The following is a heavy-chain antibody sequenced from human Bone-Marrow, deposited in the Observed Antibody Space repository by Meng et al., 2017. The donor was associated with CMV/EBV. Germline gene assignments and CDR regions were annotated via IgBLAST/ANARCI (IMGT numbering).Heavy chain of an antibody. D-gene: IGHD3-10*02. CDR2: VNGDGTST. V-gene: IGHV3-74*01. CDR3: ARWGRYYVSRGDAYAMDV. CDR1: GLTFNVYW. Sequence: GESLKISCAASGLTFNVYWMHWVRQAPGKGLVWVSRVNGDGTSTNYADSVKGRFTISRDNAKNTLYLQMSSLRAEDTAVYYCARWGRYYVSRGDAYAMDVWGQGTTVTVAS. J-gene: IGHJ6*02.